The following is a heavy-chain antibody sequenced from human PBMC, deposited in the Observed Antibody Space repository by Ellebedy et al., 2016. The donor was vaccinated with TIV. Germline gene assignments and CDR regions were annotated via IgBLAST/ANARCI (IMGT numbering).Heavy chain of an antibody. Sequence: GESLKISCAASGLTVSSNYMSWVRQAPGKGLDWVSVIYTGGSTYYPDSVKGGFTISRDISKNTVYLHMHSLRADETAVYYCANQYNSGWMEYYFDYWGQGALVSVSS. V-gene: IGHV3-53*01. J-gene: IGHJ4*02. CDR3: ANQYNSGWMEYYFDY. D-gene: IGHD6-19*01. CDR1: GLTVSSNY. CDR2: IYTGGST.